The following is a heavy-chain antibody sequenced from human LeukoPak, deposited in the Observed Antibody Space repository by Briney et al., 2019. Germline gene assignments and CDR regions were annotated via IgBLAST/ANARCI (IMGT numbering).Heavy chain of an antibody. D-gene: IGHD1-1*01. J-gene: IGHJ4*02. CDR1: AFIFKNYA. Sequence: GGSLRLSCAASAFIFKNYAMHGVRQPPGKGLEWVAVISYHGSNQYYIDSVKGRFTISRDNSKDTVYLQMNSLRPDDTAVYYCAKGFSAGTMDYWGQGTLVTVSS. CDR3: AKGFSAGTMDY. V-gene: IGHV3-30*18. CDR2: ISYHGSNQ.